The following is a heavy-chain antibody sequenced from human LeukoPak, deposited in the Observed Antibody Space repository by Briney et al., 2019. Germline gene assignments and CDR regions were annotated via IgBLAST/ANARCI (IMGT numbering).Heavy chain of an antibody. CDR3: ARVYSNYGSVDY. CDR2: IYHSGST. J-gene: IGHJ4*02. Sequence: PSETLSLTCTVSGYSISSGYYWGWIRQPPGKGLEWIGSIYHSGSTYYNPSLKSRVTISVDTSKNQFSLKLSSVTAADTAVYYCARVYSNYGSVDYWGQGTLVTVSS. D-gene: IGHD4-11*01. V-gene: IGHV4-38-2*02. CDR1: GYSISSGYY.